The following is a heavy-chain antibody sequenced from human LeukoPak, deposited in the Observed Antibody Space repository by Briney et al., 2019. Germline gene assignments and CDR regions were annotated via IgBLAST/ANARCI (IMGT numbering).Heavy chain of an antibody. CDR3: ARQGYGGHSRGAADY. D-gene: IGHD4-23*01. CDR2: ISANNGNR. Sequence: ASVKVSCKASGYTFTNYGISWVRQAPGQGLEWMGWISANNGNRSYVLKLQDRVSMTTDTSTSTAYMELRSLRSDDTAVYYCARQGYGGHSRGAADYWGQGTLVTVSS. CDR1: GYTFTNYG. J-gene: IGHJ4*02. V-gene: IGHV1-18*01.